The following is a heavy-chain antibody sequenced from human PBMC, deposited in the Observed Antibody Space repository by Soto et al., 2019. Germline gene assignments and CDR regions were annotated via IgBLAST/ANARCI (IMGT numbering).Heavy chain of an antibody. J-gene: IGHJ6*03. V-gene: IGHV3-30*18. CDR2: ISYDGSNK. Sequence: GGSLRLSCAASGFTFSSYGMHWVRQAPGKGLEWVAVISYDGSNKYYADSVKGRFTISRDNSKNTLYLQMNSLRAEDTAVYYCAKKHNLERGGTWRVRDYYYYYYMDVWGKGTTVTVSS. CDR1: GFTFSSYG. CDR3: AKKHNLERGGTWRVRDYYYYYYMDV. D-gene: IGHD1-1*01.